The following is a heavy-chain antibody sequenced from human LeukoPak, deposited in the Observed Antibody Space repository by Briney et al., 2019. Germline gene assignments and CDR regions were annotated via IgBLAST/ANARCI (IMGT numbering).Heavy chain of an antibody. D-gene: IGHD6-13*01. V-gene: IGHV1-69*05. CDR2: IFPIFGTA. Sequence: SVKVSCKASGGTFSSYAISWVRQAPGQGLEWMGRIFPIFGTANYAQKFQGRVTITTDESTSTAYMELRSLRSDDTAVYYCARGGGAAADYSYYYMDVWGKGTTVTVSS. CDR3: ARGGGAAADYSYYYMDV. CDR1: GGTFSSYA. J-gene: IGHJ6*03.